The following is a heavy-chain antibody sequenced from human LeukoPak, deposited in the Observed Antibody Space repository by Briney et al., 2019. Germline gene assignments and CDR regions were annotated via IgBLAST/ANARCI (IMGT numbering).Heavy chain of an antibody. D-gene: IGHD5-18*01. Sequence: SVKLSCKASAGTFSSYAISWVRQAPGQGLEWMGRIIPILGIANYAQKFKGRVTITADKSTSTAYMELSSLRSEDTAVYYCARDRRAAMVTTRWYFDLWGRGTLVTVSS. CDR1: AGTFSSYA. CDR3: ARDRRAAMVTTRWYFDL. CDR2: IIPILGIA. V-gene: IGHV1-69*04. J-gene: IGHJ2*01.